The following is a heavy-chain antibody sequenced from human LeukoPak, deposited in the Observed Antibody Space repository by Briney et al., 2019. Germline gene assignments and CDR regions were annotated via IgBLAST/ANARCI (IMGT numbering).Heavy chain of an antibody. V-gene: IGHV1-69*05. CDR1: GGTFSSYA. D-gene: IGHD6-13*01. CDR3: ARTGYFRAAAPSYFDY. Sequence: SVKVSCKASGGTFSSYAISWVRQAPGQGLEWMGGIIPIFGTANYAQKFQGRVTITTDESTSTAYMELSSLRSEDTAVYYCARTGYFRAAAPSYFDYWGQGTLVTVSS. J-gene: IGHJ4*02. CDR2: IIPIFGTA.